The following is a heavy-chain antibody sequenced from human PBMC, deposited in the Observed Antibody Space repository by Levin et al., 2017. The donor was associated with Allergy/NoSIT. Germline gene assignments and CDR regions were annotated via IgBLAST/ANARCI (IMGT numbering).Heavy chain of an antibody. J-gene: IGHJ4*02. V-gene: IGHV3-66*01. CDR3: ARVGFTYGRYYDY. CDR1: GFTVSSNS. Sequence: PGGSLRLSCAASGFTVSSNSMSWVRQAPGKGLEWVSVIYDGGATYYADPVKGRFTISRDTSKNTLYLQMNSLRAEDTAVYYCARVGFTYGRYYDYWGQGTLVTVSS. D-gene: IGHD5-18*01. CDR2: IYDGGAT.